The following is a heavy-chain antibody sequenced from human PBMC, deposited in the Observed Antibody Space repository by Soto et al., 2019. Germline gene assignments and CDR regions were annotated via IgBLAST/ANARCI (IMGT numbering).Heavy chain of an antibody. J-gene: IGHJ6*02. CDR3: VRQGIGNLHGLVDV. Sequence: QVQLQQSGPGLVKPSETLSLTCSVSSGPTSSHNWGWIRQTPGRGLEWIGYVYSTGGTSYNPSLNGXIXXSADTSTNHISLTLTSVTAADTAVYYCVRQGIGNLHGLVDVWGQGTTVRVSS. CDR1: SGPTSSHN. D-gene: IGHD1-1*01. CDR2: VYSTGGT. V-gene: IGHV4-59*08.